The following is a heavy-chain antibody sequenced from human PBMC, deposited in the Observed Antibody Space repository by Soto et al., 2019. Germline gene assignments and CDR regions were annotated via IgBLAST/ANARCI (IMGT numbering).Heavy chain of an antibody. CDR1: GVSISDTSYY. Sequence: QLQLQESDPGLVKPSETLSLTCTVSGVSISDTSYYWGWIRQPPGKGLEWIGTIYFNGNTFYNPSLKSRLTISVDTSSNQFSLRLTSVTAADTAVYYCARQGSYWGQGTLVAVSS. CDR3: ARQGSY. CDR2: IYFNGNT. V-gene: IGHV4-39*01. J-gene: IGHJ4*02.